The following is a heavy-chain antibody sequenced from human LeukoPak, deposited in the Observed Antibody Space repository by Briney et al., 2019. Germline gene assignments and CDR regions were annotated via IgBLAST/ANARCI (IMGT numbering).Heavy chain of an antibody. CDR1: GFTFSSYS. Sequence: GRSLRLSCAASGFTFSSYSMNWVRQAPGKGLEWVSSISSSSSYIYYADSVKGRFTISRDNAKNTLYLQMNSLRAEDTAVYYCARDLRGTRDYWGQGTLVTVSS. D-gene: IGHD2-15*01. J-gene: IGHJ4*02. CDR3: ARDLRGTRDY. CDR2: ISSSSSYI. V-gene: IGHV3-21*01.